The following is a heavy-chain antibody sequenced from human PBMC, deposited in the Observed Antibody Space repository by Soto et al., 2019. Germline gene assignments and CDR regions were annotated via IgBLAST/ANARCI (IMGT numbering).Heavy chain of an antibody. V-gene: IGHV1-69*13. J-gene: IGHJ4*02. CDR3: ARVGPLGPFDY. D-gene: IGHD3-16*01. CDR2: IIPIFGTA. Sequence: EASVKVSCKASGGTFSSYAISWVRQAPGQGLEWMGGIIPIFGTANYAQKFQGRVTITADESTSTAYMELSSLRSEDTAVYYCARVGPLGPFDYWGQGTLVTVSS. CDR1: GGTFSSYA.